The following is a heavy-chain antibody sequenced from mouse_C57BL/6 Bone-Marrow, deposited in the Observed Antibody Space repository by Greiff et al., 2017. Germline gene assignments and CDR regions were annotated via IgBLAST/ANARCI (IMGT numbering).Heavy chain of an antibody. CDR2: IYPGGGGT. Sequence: QVQLQQSGPELVKPGASVKISCKASGYAFSSSWMNWVKQRPGKGLEWIGRIYPGGGGTNYNGKFKGKATLTADKSSSTAYMQHSSLTSEDSAVYYCARGSSYPARYFDDWGKGTTVTVSS. CDR3: ARGSSYPARYFDD. V-gene: IGHV1-82*01. D-gene: IGHD1-1*01. J-gene: IGHJ1*03. CDR1: GYAFSSSW.